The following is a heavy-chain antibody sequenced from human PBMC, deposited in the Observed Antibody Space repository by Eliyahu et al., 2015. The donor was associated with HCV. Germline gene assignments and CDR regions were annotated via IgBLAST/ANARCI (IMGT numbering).Heavy chain of an antibody. CDR1: GGTFDTYT. V-gene: IGHV1-69*02. CDR3: ARSADTAAHYLEY. J-gene: IGHJ4*02. CDR2: IMPMFDVT. D-gene: IGHD5-18*01. Sequence: QVLLVQSAAEVKETGSSVKVSCKASGGTFDTYTIDWVRQAPGQGLELLGRIMPMFDVTFYAQNXQGRVAITADKVTNTAYLEVSSLRSGDTALYYCARSADTAAHYLEYWGQGTLVTVSS.